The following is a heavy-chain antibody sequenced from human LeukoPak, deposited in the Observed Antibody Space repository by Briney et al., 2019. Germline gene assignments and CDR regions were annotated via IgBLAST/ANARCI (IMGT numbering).Heavy chain of an antibody. CDR1: GYTFASYY. J-gene: IGHJ3*02. V-gene: IGHV1-46*01. CDR2: INPSGGST. Sequence: ASVKVSCKASGYTFASYYMHWVRQAPGQGLEWMGIINPSGGSTSYAQKFQGRVTMTRDMSTSTDYMELSSLRSEDTAVYYCARGHFWSGYYFHDTFDIWGQGTLVTVSS. D-gene: IGHD3-3*02. CDR3: ARGHFWSGYYFHDTFDI.